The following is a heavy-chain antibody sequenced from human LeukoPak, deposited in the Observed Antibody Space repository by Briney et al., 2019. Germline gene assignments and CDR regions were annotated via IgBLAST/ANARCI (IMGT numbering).Heavy chain of an antibody. CDR2: INSDGSTI. D-gene: IGHD6-19*01. J-gene: IGHJ2*01. V-gene: IGHV3-74*01. CDR3: AGVGSGYWYFNL. CDR1: GFTFSSYW. Sequence: GGSLRLSCEASGFTFSSYWMHWVRQVPGKGLVWVPRINSDGSTISYADSVKGRFTISRDNAENTLYLQMNSLRAEDTAVYYCAGVGSGYWYFNLWGRGTLVTVSS.